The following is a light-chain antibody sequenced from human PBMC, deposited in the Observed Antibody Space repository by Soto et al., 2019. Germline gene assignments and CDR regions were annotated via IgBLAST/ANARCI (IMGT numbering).Light chain of an antibody. CDR2: GAS. CDR1: QGISNW. CDR3: QQANSFPIT. J-gene: IGKJ5*01. V-gene: IGKV1-12*01. Sequence: DIQMTQSPSSVSASVGDRVTITCRASQGISNWLVWYQQKPGKAPTLLIYGASSLQSGVPSRFGGSGSGTYFTLTISSLQPEDFAACYCQQANSFPITFGQGTRLEIK.